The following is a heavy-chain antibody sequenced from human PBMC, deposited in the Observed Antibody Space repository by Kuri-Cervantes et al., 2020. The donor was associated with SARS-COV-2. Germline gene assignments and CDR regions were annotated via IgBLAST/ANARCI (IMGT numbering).Heavy chain of an antibody. D-gene: IGHD3-3*01. CDR2: IYSGGST. CDR3: AKVETASLDY. V-gene: IGHV3-66*01. Sequence: GESLKISCAASGFTVSSNYMSWVRQAPGKGLEWVSVIYSGGSTYYADSVKGRFTISRDNSKNSLYLVMNSLRPEDTAVYYCAKVETASLDYWGQGTLVTVSS. CDR1: GFTVSSNY. J-gene: IGHJ4*02.